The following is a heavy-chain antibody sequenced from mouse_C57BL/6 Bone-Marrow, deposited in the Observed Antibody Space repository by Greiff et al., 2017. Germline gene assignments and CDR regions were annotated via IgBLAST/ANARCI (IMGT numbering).Heavy chain of an antibody. CDR2: ISDGGSYT. CDR3: ARVPYYYGFDY. V-gene: IGHV5-4*03. Sequence: EVKLMESGGGLVKPGGSLKLSCAASGFTFSSYAMSWVRQTPEKRLEWVATISDGGSYTSYPDNVKGRFTISRDNAKNNLYLQMSHLKSEDTAMYYCARVPYYYGFDYWGQGTTLTVSS. D-gene: IGHD1-1*01. J-gene: IGHJ2*01. CDR1: GFTFSSYA.